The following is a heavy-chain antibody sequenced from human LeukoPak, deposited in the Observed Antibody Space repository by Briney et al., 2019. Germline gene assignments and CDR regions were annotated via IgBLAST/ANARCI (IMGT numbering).Heavy chain of an antibody. CDR2: IRSGGTNT. V-gene: IGHV3-48*01. CDR1: GFTFSSFS. Sequence: GGSLRLSCAASGFTFSSFSMNWVRQAPGKGLEWVSYIRSGGTNTDYTGSVKGRFTISRDNSKNTLYLQMNSLRAEDTAVYFCVRASGPFDIWGQGTMVTVSS. J-gene: IGHJ3*02. D-gene: IGHD1-26*01. CDR3: VRASGPFDI.